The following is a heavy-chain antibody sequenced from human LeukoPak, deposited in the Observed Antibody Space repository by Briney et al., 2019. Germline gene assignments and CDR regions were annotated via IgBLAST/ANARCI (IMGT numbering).Heavy chain of an antibody. V-gene: IGHV3-53*01. CDR3: AREIPARFYYYYYYMDV. Sequence: GGSLRLSCAASGFTVSSNYMSWVRQAPGKGLEWVSVIYSGGSTYYADSVKGRFTISGDNSKNTLYLQMNSLRAEDTAVYYCAREIPARFYYYYYYMDVWGKGTTVTISS. CDR1: GFTVSSNY. J-gene: IGHJ6*03. CDR2: IYSGGST.